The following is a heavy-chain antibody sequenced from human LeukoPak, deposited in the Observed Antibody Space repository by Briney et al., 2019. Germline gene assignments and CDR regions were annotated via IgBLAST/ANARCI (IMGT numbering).Heavy chain of an antibody. Sequence: GESLKISCKGSGYSFNNYWIGWVRQMPGKGLELMGSIYPGDSDTAYSPSFQGQVTISVDKSISTAYLQWSSLKASDTAMYYCARRMVRGVITSPFDYWGQGTLVTVYS. CDR1: GYSFNNYW. CDR3: ARRMVRGVITSPFDY. CDR2: IYPGDSDT. D-gene: IGHD3-10*01. J-gene: IGHJ4*02. V-gene: IGHV5-51*01.